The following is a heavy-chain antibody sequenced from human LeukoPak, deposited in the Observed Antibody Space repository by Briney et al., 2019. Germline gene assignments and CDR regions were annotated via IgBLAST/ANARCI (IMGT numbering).Heavy chain of an antibody. D-gene: IGHD5-24*01. CDR1: GYTFTGYY. CDR2: INPNSGGT. CDR3: ARDLEESGAQVKGRDGYNPHTPTEDY. V-gene: IGHV1-2*02. J-gene: IGHJ4*02. Sequence: ASVKVSCKASGYTFTGYYMHWVRQAPGQGLEWMGWINPNSGGTNYAQKFQGRVTMTRDTSISTAYMELSRLRSDDTAVYYCARDLEESGAQVKGRDGYNPHTPTEDYWGQGTLVTVSS.